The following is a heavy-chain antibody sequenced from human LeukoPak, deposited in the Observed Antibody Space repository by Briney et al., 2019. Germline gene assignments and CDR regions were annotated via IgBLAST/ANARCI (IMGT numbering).Heavy chain of an antibody. J-gene: IGHJ4*02. CDR2: IIPISGTA. CDR3: ARGPPGYGSGSHLDY. V-gene: IGHV1-69*13. Sequence: SVKVSCKASGGTFSSYAISWVRQAPGQGLEWMGGIIPISGTANYAQKFQGRATITADESTNTAYMELTSLRSEDTAVYYCARGPPGYGSGSHLDYWGQGTLVTVSS. CDR1: GGTFSSYA. D-gene: IGHD3-10*01.